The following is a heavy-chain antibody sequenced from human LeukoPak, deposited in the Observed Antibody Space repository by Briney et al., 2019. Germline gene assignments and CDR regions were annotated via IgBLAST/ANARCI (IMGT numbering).Heavy chain of an antibody. CDR1: GFTFTDAW. CDR2: IKNEADGGTT. CDR3: TTSRVGY. J-gene: IGHJ4*02. Sequence: GGSLRLSCIASGFTFTDAWMSWVRQAPGKGLEWVARIKNEADGGTTDYAAPVKDRFTISRDDSKNTLYLQMNNLKTEDTAVHYCTTSRVGYWGQGTLVTVSS. V-gene: IGHV3-15*01.